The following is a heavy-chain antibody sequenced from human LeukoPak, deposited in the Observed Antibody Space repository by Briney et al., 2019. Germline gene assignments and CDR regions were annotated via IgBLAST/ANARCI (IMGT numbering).Heavy chain of an antibody. V-gene: IGHV3-30*03. CDR3: ARGLLWFGELPNPGAFDI. J-gene: IGHJ3*02. Sequence: GGSLRLSCAASGFTFSSYGMHWVRQAPGKGLEWVAVISYDGSNKYYADSVKGRFTISRDNSKNTLYLQMNSLGAEDTAVYYCARGLLWFGELPNPGAFDIWGQGTMVTVPS. D-gene: IGHD3-10*01. CDR2: ISYDGSNK. CDR1: GFTFSSYG.